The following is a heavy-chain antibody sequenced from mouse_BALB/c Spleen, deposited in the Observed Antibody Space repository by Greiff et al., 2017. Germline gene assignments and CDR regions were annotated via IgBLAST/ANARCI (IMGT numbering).Heavy chain of an antibody. CDR3: ARAYYGNYEGAWFAY. D-gene: IGHD2-10*01. J-gene: IGHJ3*01. Sequence: VMLVESGPGLVAPSQSLSITCTVSGFSLTSYGVHWVRQPPGKGLEWLGVIWAGGSTNYNSALMSRLSISKDNSKSQVFLKMNSLQTDDTAMYYCARAYYGNYEGAWFAYWGQGTLVTVSA. CDR1: GFSLTSYG. V-gene: IGHV2-9*02. CDR2: IWAGGST.